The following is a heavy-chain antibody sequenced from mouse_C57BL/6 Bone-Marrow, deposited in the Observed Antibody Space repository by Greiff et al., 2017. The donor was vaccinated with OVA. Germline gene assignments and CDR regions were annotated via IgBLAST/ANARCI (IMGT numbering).Heavy chain of an antibody. D-gene: IGHD2-5*01. CDR2: IYPGSGST. J-gene: IGHJ2*01. Sequence: QVQLQQSGAELVKPGASVKMSCKASGYTFTSYWITWVKQRPGQGLEWIGDIYPGSGSTNYNEKFKSKATLTVDTSSSTAYMQLSSLTSEDSAVYYCARRGENYYSNFDYWGQGTTLTVSS. CDR1: GYTFTSYW. V-gene: IGHV1-55*01. CDR3: ARRGENYYSNFDY.